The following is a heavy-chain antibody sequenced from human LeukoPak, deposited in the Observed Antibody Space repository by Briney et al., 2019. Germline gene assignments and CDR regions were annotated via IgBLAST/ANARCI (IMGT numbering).Heavy chain of an antibody. Sequence: ASVNVSCKASGYTFTTYTIHWVRQAPGQRLEWMGWINAGNGNTKHSQKFQGRVTITRDTSASTAYMELSSLRSEDTAVFYCARESWHYGTDAFDVWGQGTMVTVSS. J-gene: IGHJ3*01. D-gene: IGHD1-7*01. CDR1: GYTFTTYT. V-gene: IGHV1-3*01. CDR2: INAGNGNT. CDR3: ARESWHYGTDAFDV.